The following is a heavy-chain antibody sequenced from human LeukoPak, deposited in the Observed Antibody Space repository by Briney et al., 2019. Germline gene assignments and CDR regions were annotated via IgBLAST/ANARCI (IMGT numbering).Heavy chain of an antibody. V-gene: IGHV4-59*08. J-gene: IGHJ2*01. CDR1: GGSISIYY. Sequence: NPSETLSLTCTVSGGSISIYYWSWIRQPPGKGLEWIGYIYYSGSTNYNPSLKSRVTISVDTSKNQFSLKLSSVTAADTAVYYCARLLYYYDSSGYSYWYFDLWGRGTLVTVSS. D-gene: IGHD3-22*01. CDR2: IYYSGST. CDR3: ARLLYYYDSSGYSYWYFDL.